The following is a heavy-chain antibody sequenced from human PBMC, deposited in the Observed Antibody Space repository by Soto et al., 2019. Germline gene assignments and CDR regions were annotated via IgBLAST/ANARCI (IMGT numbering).Heavy chain of an antibody. J-gene: IGHJ4*02. CDR3: ARAPVGQKAIAAAGPFDY. CDR1: GYTFTGYY. V-gene: IGHV1-2*04. Sequence: ASVKVSCKASGYTFTGYYMHWVRQAPGQGLEWMGWINPNSGGTNYAQKFQGWVTMTRDTSISTAYMELSRLRSDDTAVYYCARAPVGQKAIAAAGPFDYWGQGTLVTVSS. D-gene: IGHD6-13*01. CDR2: INPNSGGT.